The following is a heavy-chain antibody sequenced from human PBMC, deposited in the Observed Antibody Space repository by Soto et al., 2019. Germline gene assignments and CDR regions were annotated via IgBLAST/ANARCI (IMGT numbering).Heavy chain of an antibody. CDR2: IYSGGST. CDR3: ARVFNTWAKAFDY. J-gene: IGHJ4*02. Sequence: EVQLVESGGGLIQPGGSLGLSCAASGFTVSRNYMSWVRKAPGKGLEWVSVIYSGGSTYYADSVKGRFTISRDNSKNTLYLQMNSLRAEDTAVYYCARVFNTWAKAFDYWGQGTLVTVSS. V-gene: IGHV3-53*01. D-gene: IGHD3-10*02. CDR1: GFTVSRNY.